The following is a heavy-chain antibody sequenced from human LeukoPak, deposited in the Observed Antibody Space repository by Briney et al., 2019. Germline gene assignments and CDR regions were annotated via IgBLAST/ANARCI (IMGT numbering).Heavy chain of an antibody. D-gene: IGHD5-18*01. Sequence: GGSLRLSCAASGFTFSSHWMSWVRQAPGKGLEWVANIKQDGSEKYYVDSVKGRFTISRDNAKNSLYLQMNSLRAEDTAVYYCAKGTNTYGHPSYFDYWGQGTLVTVSS. J-gene: IGHJ4*02. V-gene: IGHV3-7*03. CDR2: IKQDGSEK. CDR3: AKGTNTYGHPSYFDY. CDR1: GFTFSSHW.